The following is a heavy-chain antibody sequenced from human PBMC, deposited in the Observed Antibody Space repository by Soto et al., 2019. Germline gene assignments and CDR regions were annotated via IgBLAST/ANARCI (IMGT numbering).Heavy chain of an antibody. D-gene: IGHD3-22*01. Sequence: GGLLRLWWRVSGVTSGGFGGRWVRQAPGKGLVWVSRINIDGSTTTYADSVKGRFTISRDNAKNTLYLQMNSLRAEDSAVYHWARGRLDYDDSWDYWGQGTLVTVSS. V-gene: IGHV3-74*01. CDR2: INIDGSTT. CDR1: GVTSGGFG. J-gene: IGHJ4*02. CDR3: ARGRLDYDDSWDY.